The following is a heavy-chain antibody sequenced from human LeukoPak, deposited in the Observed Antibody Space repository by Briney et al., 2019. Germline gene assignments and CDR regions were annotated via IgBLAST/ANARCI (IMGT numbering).Heavy chain of an antibody. J-gene: IGHJ4*02. CDR2: IYYSGST. Sequence: PSETLSLTCTVSGGSISSGGYYWSWIRQRPGKGLEWIGYIYYSGSTYYNPSLKSRVTISVDTSKNQFSLKLSSVTAADTAVYYCARASEYDFWSGSYYFDYWGQGTLVTVSS. D-gene: IGHD3-3*01. V-gene: IGHV4-31*03. CDR1: GGSISSGGYY. CDR3: ARASEYDFWSGSYYFDY.